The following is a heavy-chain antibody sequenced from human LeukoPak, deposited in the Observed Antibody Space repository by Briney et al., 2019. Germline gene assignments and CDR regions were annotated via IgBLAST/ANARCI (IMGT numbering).Heavy chain of an antibody. V-gene: IGHV4-39*07. CDR1: GGSISNNNYY. D-gene: IGHD3-10*01. Sequence: SETLSLTCTVSGGSISNNNYYWAWIRQPPGKGLECIGSIYYSGSPYYNPSLKSRVTISVDTSKNQFSLKLSSVTAADTAVYYCAGGFPSTHNWFDPWGQGTLVTVSS. J-gene: IGHJ5*02. CDR2: IYYSGSP. CDR3: AGGFPSTHNWFDP.